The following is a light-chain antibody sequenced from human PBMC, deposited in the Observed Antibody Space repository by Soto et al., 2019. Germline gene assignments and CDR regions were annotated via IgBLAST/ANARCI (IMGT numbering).Light chain of an antibody. Sequence: QSVLTQPPSVSAAPGQKVTISCSGSSSNIGDNYVSWYQQLSGTAPKLLIYENNKRPSGIPDRFSGSKSGTSATLGITGLQTGDEADYYCGTWDSSLSAFVFGTGTKVTVL. CDR3: GTWDSSLSAFV. V-gene: IGLV1-51*02. CDR1: SSNIGDNY. CDR2: ENN. J-gene: IGLJ1*01.